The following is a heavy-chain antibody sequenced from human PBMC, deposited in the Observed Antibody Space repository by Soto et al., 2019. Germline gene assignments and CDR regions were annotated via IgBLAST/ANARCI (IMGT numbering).Heavy chain of an antibody. V-gene: IGHV1-18*01. D-gene: IGHD6-13*01. Sequence: ASVKVSCKASGYTFTSYGISWVRQAPGQGLEWMGWISAYNGNTNYAQKLQGRVTMTTDTSTSTAYMELRSLRSEDTAVYYCVTGPLLYNRKSWRYYFDYWGPGTLVTVSS. J-gene: IGHJ4*02. CDR1: GYTFTSYG. CDR2: ISAYNGNT. CDR3: VTGPLLYNRKSWRYYFDY.